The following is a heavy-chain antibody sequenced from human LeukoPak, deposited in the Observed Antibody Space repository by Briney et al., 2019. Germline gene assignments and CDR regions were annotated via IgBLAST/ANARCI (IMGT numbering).Heavy chain of an antibody. D-gene: IGHD3-10*01. V-gene: IGHV3-33*01. CDR1: GFTFSSYG. Sequence: GRSLRLSCAASGFTFSSYGMHWVRQAPGKGLEWVAVIWYDGSNKYYADSVKGRFTISRDNSKNTLYLQMNSLRAEDTAVYYCARGGTVVRGVIFHWGQGTLVTVSS. J-gene: IGHJ4*02. CDR2: IWYDGSNK. CDR3: ARGGTVVRGVIFH.